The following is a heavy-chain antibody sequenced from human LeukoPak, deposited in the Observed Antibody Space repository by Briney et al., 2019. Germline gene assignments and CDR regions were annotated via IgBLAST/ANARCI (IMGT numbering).Heavy chain of an antibody. D-gene: IGHD3-22*01. CDR3: ARSRSRYYYDSSGYYHERGTLYNWFDP. CDR2: IIPIFGTA. V-gene: IGHV1-69*13. CDR1: GGTFSSYA. Sequence: GASVKVSCKASGGTFSSYAIGWVRQAPGQGLEWMGGIIPIFGTANYAQKFQGRVTITADESTSTAYMELSSLRSEDTAVYYCARSRSRYYYDSSGYYHERGTLYNWFDPWGQGTLVTVSS. J-gene: IGHJ5*02.